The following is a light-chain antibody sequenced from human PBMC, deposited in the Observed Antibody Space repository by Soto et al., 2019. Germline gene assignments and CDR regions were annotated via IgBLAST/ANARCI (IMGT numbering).Light chain of an antibody. CDR2: LEGSGSY. J-gene: IGLJ3*02. CDR1: SGHSSYI. Sequence: QSVLTQSSSASASLGSSVKLTCTLSSGHSSYIIAWHQQQPGKAPRYLMKLEGSGSYNKGSGDPDRFSGSSSGADRYLTISNLQFEDEADYYCETWDSNTHTVFGGGTKVTVL. CDR3: ETWDSNTHTV. V-gene: IGLV4-60*02.